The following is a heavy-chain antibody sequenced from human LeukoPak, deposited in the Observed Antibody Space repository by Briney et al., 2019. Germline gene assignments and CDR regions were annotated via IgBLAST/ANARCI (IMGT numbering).Heavy chain of an antibody. CDR1: GFTFSDYY. Sequence: GGSLRLSCAASGFTFSDYYMSSIRQAPGRGLEWVSYISSSGSTIYYADSVKGRFTISRDNAKNSLYLQMNSLRAEDTAVYYCARDAYYDFWSGYTANWFDPWGQGTLVTVSS. D-gene: IGHD3-3*01. V-gene: IGHV3-11*01. CDR3: ARDAYYDFWSGYTANWFDP. CDR2: ISSSGSTI. J-gene: IGHJ5*02.